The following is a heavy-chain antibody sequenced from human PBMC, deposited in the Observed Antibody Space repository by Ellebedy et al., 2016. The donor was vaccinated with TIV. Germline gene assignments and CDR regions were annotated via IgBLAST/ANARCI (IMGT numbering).Heavy chain of an antibody. CDR3: AGSPSTGY. D-gene: IGHD4-17*01. CDR1: GFTVSSNY. CDR2: IYSGSST. Sequence: GESLKISCAASGFTVSSNYMSWVRQAPGKGLEWVSVIYSGSSTYYADSVKGRFIISRDNSKNTLYLQMNSLRAEDTAVYYCAGSPSTGYWGQGTTVTVS. V-gene: IGHV3-53*01. J-gene: IGHJ6*02.